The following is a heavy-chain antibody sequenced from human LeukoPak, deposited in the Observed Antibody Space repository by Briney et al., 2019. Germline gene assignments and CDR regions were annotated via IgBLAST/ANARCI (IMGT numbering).Heavy chain of an antibody. J-gene: IGHJ4*02. CDR3: AKDTDYYDSSGYY. CDR2: ISGSGGST. V-gene: IGHV3-23*01. Sequence: GGSLRLSCAASGFTFSSYAMSWVRQAPGKGLEWVSAISGSGGSTYYADSVKGRFTISRDNSKNTLYLQMNSLRAEDTAVYYRAKDTDYYDSSGYYWGQGTLVTVSS. CDR1: GFTFSSYA. D-gene: IGHD3-22*01.